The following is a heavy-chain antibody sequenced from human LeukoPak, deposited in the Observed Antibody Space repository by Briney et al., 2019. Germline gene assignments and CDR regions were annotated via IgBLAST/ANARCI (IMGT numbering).Heavy chain of an antibody. CDR1: GGSISSSHW. CDR2: IYHSGST. CDR3: ATADLPGSSGYSPDY. J-gene: IGHJ4*02. V-gene: IGHV4-4*02. Sequence: SETLSLTWAVSGGSISSSHWRSWVRQPPGKGLEWIGEIYHSGSTNYNPSLKSRVTISVDKSKNQFSLKLRSVTAADTAVYYCATADLPGSSGYSPDYWGQGTLVTVSS. D-gene: IGHD3-22*01.